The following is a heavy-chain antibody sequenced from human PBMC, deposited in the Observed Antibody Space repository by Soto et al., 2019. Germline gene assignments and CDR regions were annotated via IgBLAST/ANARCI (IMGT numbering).Heavy chain of an antibody. V-gene: IGHV4-59*01. CDR3: ARDLNSGYFDY. D-gene: IGHD2-15*01. J-gene: IGHJ4*02. Sequence: PSETLSLTCTVSGGSISSYYWSWIRQPPGKGLEWIGYIYYSGSTNYNPSLKSRVTISVDTSKNQFSLKLSSVTAADTAVYYCARDLNSGYFDYWGQGTLVTVSS. CDR2: IYYSGST. CDR1: GGSISSYY.